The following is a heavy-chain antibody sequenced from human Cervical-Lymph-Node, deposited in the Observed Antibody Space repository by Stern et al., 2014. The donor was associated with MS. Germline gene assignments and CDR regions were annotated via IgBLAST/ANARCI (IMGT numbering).Heavy chain of an antibody. CDR3: TRGIRYSASGNAPAFDI. D-gene: IGHD1-26*01. CDR1: GYTFINYY. CDR2: INPNSGTT. J-gene: IGHJ3*02. Sequence: VQLEESRAEVKTPGASMKVSCKASGYTFINYYIQWVRQAPGQGLEWLGWINPNSGTTNYAQKFQGRVTMTRDTSITTTYMELSSLKSDDTAVYYCTRGIRYSASGNAPAFDIWGQGTMVTVSS. V-gene: IGHV1-2*02.